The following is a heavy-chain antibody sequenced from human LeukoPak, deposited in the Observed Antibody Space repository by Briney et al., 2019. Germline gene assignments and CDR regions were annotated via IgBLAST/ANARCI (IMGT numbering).Heavy chain of an antibody. D-gene: IGHD3-9*01. V-gene: IGHV4-59*01. Sequence: SETLSLTCTVSGGSISSYYWSWIRQPPGKGLEWIGYIYYSGSTNYNPSLKSRVTISVDTSKNQFSLKLSSVTAADTAVYYCARGTGGYDILTGYSYYFDYWGQGTLVTVSS. CDR2: IYYSGST. J-gene: IGHJ4*02. CDR3: ARGTGGYDILTGYSYYFDY. CDR1: GGSISSYY.